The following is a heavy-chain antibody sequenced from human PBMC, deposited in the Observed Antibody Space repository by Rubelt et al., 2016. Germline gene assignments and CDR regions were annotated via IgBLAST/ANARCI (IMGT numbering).Heavy chain of an antibody. V-gene: IGHV4-39*01. Sequence: QLQLQESGPGLVKPSETLSLTCTVSGGSISSSSYYWGWIRQPPGKGLEWIGSIYYSGSTYYNPSLKSRVTISVDTSKNQFSLKLSSVTAADTAVYYCARADDYDSSGYHNWFDPWGQGTLVTVSS. J-gene: IGHJ5*02. CDR2: IYYSGST. D-gene: IGHD3-22*01. CDR1: GGSISSSSYY. CDR3: ARADDYDSSGYHNWFDP.